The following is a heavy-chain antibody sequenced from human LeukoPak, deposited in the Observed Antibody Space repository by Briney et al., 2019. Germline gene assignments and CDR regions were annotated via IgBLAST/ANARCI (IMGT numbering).Heavy chain of an antibody. V-gene: IGHV3-21*01. CDR2: ISSSGTYI. J-gene: IGHJ4*02. CDR1: GFTFSSYR. Sequence: GGSLRLSCAASGFTFSSYRMNWVRQAPGKGLEWVSSISSSGTYIYYADSVKGRFTISRDNAKNSLYLQMNSLRAEDTAVYYCARGGSSSSSEGYYFDYWGQGTLVTVSS. CDR3: ARGGSSSSSEGYYFDY. D-gene: IGHD6-6*01.